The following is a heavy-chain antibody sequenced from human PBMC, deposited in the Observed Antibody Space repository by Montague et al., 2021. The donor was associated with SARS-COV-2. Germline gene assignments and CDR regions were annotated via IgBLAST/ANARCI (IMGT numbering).Heavy chain of an antibody. V-gene: IGHV4-39*07. D-gene: IGHD3-10*01. CDR1: GGSITYSSYY. J-gene: IGHJ5*01. CDR3: ARASFYYGSGSHYNNWFDS. CDR2: IYYSGTA. Sequence: SETLSLTCTMSGGSITYSSYYWGWIRLPPGKGLEWIGNIYYSGTAYYNASLKSRVTMSLDMSKNQLSLRLKSTTAADTAVYFCARASFYYGSGSHYNNWFDSWGQGTVVTVPS.